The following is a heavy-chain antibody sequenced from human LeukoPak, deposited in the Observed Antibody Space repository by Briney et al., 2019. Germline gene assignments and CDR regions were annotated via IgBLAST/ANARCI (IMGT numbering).Heavy chain of an antibody. J-gene: IGHJ2*01. CDR3: ARVRNVLRSFEPYFDL. Sequence: SETLSLTCAVYGGSFSGYYWSWIRQPPGKGLEWIGEIYHSGSTNYNPSLKSRVTISVDTSKNQFSLKVGSVTAADTAVYYCARVRNVLRSFEPYFDLWGRGALVTVSS. CDR2: IYHSGST. CDR1: GGSFSGYY. V-gene: IGHV4-34*01. D-gene: IGHD3-9*01.